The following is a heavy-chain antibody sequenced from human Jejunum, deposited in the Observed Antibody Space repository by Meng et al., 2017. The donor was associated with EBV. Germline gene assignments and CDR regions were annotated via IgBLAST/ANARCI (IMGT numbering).Heavy chain of an antibody. V-gene: IGHV4-4*02. CDR1: GASISSSDW. CDR3: ATSMSGYSYGYS. CDR2: IYYTGRT. D-gene: IGHD5-12*01. J-gene: IGHJ5*02. Sequence: QVQVQESGPGLWRPSGTLSLTCAVAGASISSSDWWSWVRQAPGEGLEWIGEIYYTGRTNYNPSLKSRVSMSIDKSKNQFSLNLNSVTVADTAVYYCATSMSGYSYGYSWGQGTLVTVSS.